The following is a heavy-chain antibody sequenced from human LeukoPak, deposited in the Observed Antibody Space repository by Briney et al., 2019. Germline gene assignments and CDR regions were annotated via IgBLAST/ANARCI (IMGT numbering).Heavy chain of an antibody. CDR1: GYTLVDYY. CDR3: ARDLTSTSYWELDY. Sequence: GASVKVSXKASGYTLVDYYIHWVRQAPGQGLEWMGRINPNSGDTHYAQKFQGRVTMTRDTSISTAYMELNRLTFDDTAVYFCARDLTSTSYWELDYWGQGTLVTVSS. CDR2: INPNSGDT. J-gene: IGHJ4*02. D-gene: IGHD1-26*01. V-gene: IGHV1-2*06.